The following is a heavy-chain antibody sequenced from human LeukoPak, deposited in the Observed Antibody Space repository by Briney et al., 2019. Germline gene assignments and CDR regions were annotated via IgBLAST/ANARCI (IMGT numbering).Heavy chain of an antibody. D-gene: IGHD5-18*01. CDR2: IYTSGST. CDR1: GGSISSGSYY. Sequence: SQTLSLTCTVSGGSISSGSYYWSWIRQPAGKGLEWIGRIYTSGSTNYNPSLKSRVTISVDTSKNQFSLKLSSVTAADTAVYYCTRHPDRQTDTAMVLDYWGQGTLVTVSS. J-gene: IGHJ4*02. V-gene: IGHV4-61*02. CDR3: TRHPDRQTDTAMVLDY.